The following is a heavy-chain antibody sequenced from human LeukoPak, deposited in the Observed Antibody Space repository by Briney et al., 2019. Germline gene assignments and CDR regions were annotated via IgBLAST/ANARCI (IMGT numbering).Heavy chain of an antibody. CDR3: ARANWAGIEAPATDY. CDR2: ISYDGSNK. Sequence: GGSLRLSCAASGFTFSSYVMHWVRQAPGKGLEWVAVISYDGSNKYYADSVKGRFTISRDNSKNTLYLQMNSLRGEDTAVCFCARANWAGIEAPATDYWGQGTLVTVSS. J-gene: IGHJ4*02. V-gene: IGHV3-30-3*01. D-gene: IGHD2-15*01. CDR1: GFTFSSYV.